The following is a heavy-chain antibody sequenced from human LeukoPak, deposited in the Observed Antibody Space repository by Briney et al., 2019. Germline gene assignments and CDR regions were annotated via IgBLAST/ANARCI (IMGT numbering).Heavy chain of an antibody. CDR1: GFTFSTYS. D-gene: IGHD3-22*01. J-gene: IGHJ4*02. CDR2: ISSSSGYI. Sequence: GGSLRLSCAASGFTFSTYSMNWVRQAPGKGLEWISPISSSSGYIYYADSVKGRFTISRDNAKNSLYLQMNSLRAEDTAVYYCARWPDYYDSSAQANLEGDYWGQGTLVTVSS. V-gene: IGHV3-21*01. CDR3: ARWPDYYDSSAQANLEGDY.